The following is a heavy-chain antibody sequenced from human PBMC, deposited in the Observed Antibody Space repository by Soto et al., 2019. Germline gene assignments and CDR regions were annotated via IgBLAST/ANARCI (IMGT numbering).Heavy chain of an antibody. Sequence: VESGGVLVQPGGSLGLSFAASGFTFDSHWMTWVRQAPGEGLVWVSRIKTDGSAAAYADSVKGRFTISRDNTKNTLYLQMNSLRAEDTAVYFCVRESGVAADCWGQGTLVTVS. CDR3: VRESGVAADC. J-gene: IGHJ4*02. V-gene: IGHV3-74*01. CDR2: IKTDGSAA. D-gene: IGHD6-19*01. CDR1: GFTFDSHW.